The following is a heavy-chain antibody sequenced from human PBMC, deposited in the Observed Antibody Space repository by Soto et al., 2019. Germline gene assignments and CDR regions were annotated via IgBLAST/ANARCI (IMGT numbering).Heavy chain of an antibody. CDR1: GFALSTNGMR. D-gene: IGHD6-13*01. V-gene: IGHV2-70*04. CDR3: ARIAAPGTFFDY. J-gene: IGHJ4*02. Sequence: SGPTLVNPTQPLTLTCPFSGFALSTNGMRVNWIRQPQGKALEWLARIDWDDDNFYSTSLKTRLTISKDTSKDQVVLTMTNMDPVDTSTYYCARIAAPGTFFDYWGQGTLVTVSS. CDR2: IDWDDDN.